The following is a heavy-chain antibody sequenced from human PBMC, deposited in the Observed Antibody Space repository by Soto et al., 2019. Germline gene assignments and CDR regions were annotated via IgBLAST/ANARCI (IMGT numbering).Heavy chain of an antibody. CDR2: ISGGGGTT. V-gene: IGHV3-23*01. CDR1: YTSTRFA. J-gene: IGHJ1*01. D-gene: IGHD6-13*01. Sequence: YTSTRFALNHFIKTPGKGLEWVSGISGGGGTTYYADSVKGRFTISRDNSKNTLYLQVNSLRAEDTAVYYCAKDQAAAGTISRYFQHWGQGTLVTVSS. CDR3: AKDQAAAGTISRYFQH.